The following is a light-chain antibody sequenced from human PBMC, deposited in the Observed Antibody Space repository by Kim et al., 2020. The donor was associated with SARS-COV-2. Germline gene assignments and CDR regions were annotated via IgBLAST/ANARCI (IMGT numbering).Light chain of an antibody. CDR3: QQCSSAPWT. CDR2: GAS. CDR1: QIVSGTF. Sequence: SPGERATLSCRVIQIVSGTFLVWYQQRPGQAPRLLIYGASNRATGVPDRFSGSGSGTDFTLTISRLEPEDSAVYYCQQCSSAPWTFGQGTKVDIK. V-gene: IGKV3-20*01. J-gene: IGKJ1*01.